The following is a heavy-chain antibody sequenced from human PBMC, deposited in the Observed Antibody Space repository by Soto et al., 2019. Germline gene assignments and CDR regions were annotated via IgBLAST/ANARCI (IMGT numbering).Heavy chain of an antibody. J-gene: IGHJ6*02. D-gene: IGHD3-3*01. V-gene: IGHV1-18*01. CDR2: ISAYNGNT. Sequence: ASVKVSCKASGYTFTSYGISWVRQAPGQGLEWMGWISAYNGNTNYAQKLQGRVTMTTDTSTSTAYMELRSLRSDDTAVYYCARDNHKWHYDFWSGFSYGMDVWGQGTTVTVSS. CDR1: GYTFTSYG. CDR3: ARDNHKWHYDFWSGFSYGMDV.